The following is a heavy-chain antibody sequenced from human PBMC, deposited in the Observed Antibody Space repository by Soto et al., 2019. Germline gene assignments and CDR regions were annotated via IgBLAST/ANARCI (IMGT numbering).Heavy chain of an antibody. CDR3: ARGEYSSSPGIYYYGMDV. D-gene: IGHD6-6*01. CDR1: GGTFSSYA. CDR2: IIPIFGTA. V-gene: IGHV1-69*13. Sequence: GASVEVSCKASGGTFSSYAISWLREPAGQGLEWMGGIIPIFGTANYAQKFQGRVTITADESTSTAYMELSRLRSEDTAVYYCARGEYSSSPGIYYYGMDVWGQGTTVTVSS. J-gene: IGHJ6*02.